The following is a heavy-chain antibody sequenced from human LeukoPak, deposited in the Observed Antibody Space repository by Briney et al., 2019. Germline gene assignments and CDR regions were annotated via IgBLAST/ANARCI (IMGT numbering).Heavy chain of an antibody. Sequence: PGGSLRLSCAVSGFTLSSYAMSWVRQAPGKGLEWVSGISGSGGSTYYADSVKGRFTISRDNSRNTLYLQMNSLRAEDTALYYCAKDRYNTAMVSFDYWGQGTLVTVSS. D-gene: IGHD5-18*01. V-gene: IGHV3-23*01. CDR1: GFTLSSYA. CDR2: ISGSGGST. J-gene: IGHJ4*02. CDR3: AKDRYNTAMVSFDY.